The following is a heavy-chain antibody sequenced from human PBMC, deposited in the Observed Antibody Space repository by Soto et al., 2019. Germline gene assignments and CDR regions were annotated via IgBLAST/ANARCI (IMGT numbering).Heavy chain of an antibody. CDR2: ISAYNGNT. D-gene: IGHD5-18*01. CDR1: GYTFTSYG. CDR3: ATLGEKQLWRGLGGDY. Sequence: QVQLVQSGAEVKKPGASVKVSCKASGYTFTSYGISWVRQAPGQGLEWMGWISAYNGNTNYAQKLQGRVTMTTDTSTSTAYMELRSLRSDDTAVYYCATLGEKQLWRGLGGDYWGQGPLVTVSS. V-gene: IGHV1-18*01. J-gene: IGHJ4*02.